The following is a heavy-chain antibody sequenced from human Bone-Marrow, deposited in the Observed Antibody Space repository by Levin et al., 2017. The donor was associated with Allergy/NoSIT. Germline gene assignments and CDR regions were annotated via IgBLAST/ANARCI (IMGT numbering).Heavy chain of an antibody. V-gene: IGHV3-11*01. CDR1: GFTFSDYY. CDR2: ISSNGSTI. D-gene: IGHD4-23*01. CDR3: ARDRETYYAGGSFDY. J-gene: IGHJ4*02. Sequence: LSLTCAASGFTFSDYYMSWIRQAPGKGLGWVSYISSNGSTIYYADSVKDRFTISRDNAKNSLYLQMNSLRAEDTAVYYCARDRETYYAGGSFDYWGQGTLVTVSS.